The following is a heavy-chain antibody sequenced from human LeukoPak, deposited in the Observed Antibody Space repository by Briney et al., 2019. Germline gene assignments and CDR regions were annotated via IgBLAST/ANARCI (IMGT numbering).Heavy chain of an antibody. CDR3: SRDGDVTGETFDC. Sequence: PGRSLRLSCAASGFTFSSFAMHWVRQAPGKGLEWVAVMSSDGRKEYYADSVKGRFTISRDNSKSTLFLQMSSLRPEDTAVYYCSRDGDVTGETFDCWGQGTLVTVSS. J-gene: IGHJ4*02. V-gene: IGHV3-30*15. CDR1: GFTFSSFA. D-gene: IGHD2-21*02. CDR2: MSSDGRKE.